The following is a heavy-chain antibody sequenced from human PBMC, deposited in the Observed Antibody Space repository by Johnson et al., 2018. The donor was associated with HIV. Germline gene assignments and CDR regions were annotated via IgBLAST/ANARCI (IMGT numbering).Heavy chain of an antibody. CDR2: IYSGGST. Sequence: VQLVESGGGLVQPGGSLRLSCAASGFTVSSNYMSWVRQAPGTGLEWVSVIYSGGSTYYADSVKGSFPISRDNSKNTLYLQMNSLRAEDTAVYYCARDRGSSSPAHAFDIWGQGTMVTVSS. CDR3: ARDRGSSSPAHAFDI. CDR1: GFTVSSNY. J-gene: IGHJ3*02. V-gene: IGHV3-66*01. D-gene: IGHD6-6*01.